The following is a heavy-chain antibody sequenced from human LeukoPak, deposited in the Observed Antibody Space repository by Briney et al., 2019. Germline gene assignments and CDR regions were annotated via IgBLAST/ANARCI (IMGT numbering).Heavy chain of an antibody. CDR2: ASAYDGST. CDR3: ARGGRDGMDV. D-gene: IGHD3-10*01. V-gene: IGHV1-18*01. Sequence: ASVKVSCKASGYSFTSYGFTWVRRAPGQGLEWMGWASAYDGSTNYAQKIRGRVTMTTDASKNTVYMELRSLRFDDTAVYYCARGGRDGMDVWGQGTTVTVSS. CDR1: GYSFTSYG. J-gene: IGHJ6*02.